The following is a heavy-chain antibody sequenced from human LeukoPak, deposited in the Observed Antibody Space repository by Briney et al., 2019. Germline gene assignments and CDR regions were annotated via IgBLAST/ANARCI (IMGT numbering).Heavy chain of an antibody. CDR1: GFTFSTYE. D-gene: IGHD2-21*01. J-gene: IGHJ4*02. CDR3: AREASHCGGDCYDY. V-gene: IGHV3-48*03. Sequence: PGGSLRLSCVASGFTFSTYEMNWVRQAPGKGLEWVSYIISGSGNTKYYADSVKGRFTISRVNAKSSLYLQMNSLRAEDTAIYYCAREASHCGGDCYDYWGQGTLVTVSS. CDR2: IISGSGNTK.